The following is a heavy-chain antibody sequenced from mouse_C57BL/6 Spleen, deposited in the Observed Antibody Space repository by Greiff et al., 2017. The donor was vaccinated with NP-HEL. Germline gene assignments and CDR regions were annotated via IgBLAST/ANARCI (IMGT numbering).Heavy chain of an antibody. CDR2: IDPSDSDT. V-gene: IGHV1-52*01. J-gene: IGHJ1*03. CDR3: ARGRYGSSLGYFDV. Sequence: QVQLQQPGAELVRPGSSVKLSCKASGYTFTSYWMHWVKQRPIQGLEWIGNIDPSDSDTHYNQKFKDKATLTVDKSSSTAYMQLSSLTSEDSAVYYCARGRYGSSLGYFDVWGTGTTVTVSS. CDR1: GYTFTSYW. D-gene: IGHD1-1*01.